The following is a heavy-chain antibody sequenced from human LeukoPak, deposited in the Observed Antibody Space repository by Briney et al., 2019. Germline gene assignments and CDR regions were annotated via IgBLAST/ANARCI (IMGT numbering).Heavy chain of an antibody. CDR1: GFTFSSYA. CDR2: LRGNGDT. Sequence: GGSLTLSCAASGFTFSSYAMSWVREAPARGLEWVSSLRGNGDTFYADSVKGRFTLSRDESRNTVYLQLNNLRVEDPAVYYCAKASWVSSADAVLWGQGTVVTVSS. V-gene: IGHV3-23*01. CDR3: AKASWVSSADAVL. D-gene: IGHD3-16*01. J-gene: IGHJ4*02.